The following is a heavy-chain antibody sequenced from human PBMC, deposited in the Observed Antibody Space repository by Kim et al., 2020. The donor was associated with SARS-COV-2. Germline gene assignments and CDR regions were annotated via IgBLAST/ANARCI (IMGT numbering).Heavy chain of an antibody. CDR2: ISWNSGSI. CDR3: AKVKHGREAAGVYFQH. V-gene: IGHV3-9*01. D-gene: IGHD6-13*01. J-gene: IGHJ1*01. Sequence: GGSLRLSCAASGFTFDDYAMHWVRQAPGKGLEWVSGISWNSGSIGYADSVKGRFTISRDNAKNSLYLQMNSLRAEDTALYYCAKVKHGREAAGVYFQHWGQGTLVTVSS. CDR1: GFTFDDYA.